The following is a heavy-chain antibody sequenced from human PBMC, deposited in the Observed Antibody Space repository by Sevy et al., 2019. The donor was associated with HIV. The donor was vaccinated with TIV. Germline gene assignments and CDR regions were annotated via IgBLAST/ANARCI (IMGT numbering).Heavy chain of an antibody. CDR2: IRYDGSSK. V-gene: IGHV3-30*02. D-gene: IGHD3-3*01. J-gene: IGHJ4*02. CDR3: AKSTVDFWGGYPAYYFDY. Sequence: GGSLRLSCAASGFTFSSYGMHWVRQAPGKGLEWVAFIRYDGSSKYYADSVKGRFTISRDNSKNTLYLQMNSLRAEDTAVYYCAKSTVDFWGGYPAYYFDYWGQGTLVTVSS. CDR1: GFTFSSYG.